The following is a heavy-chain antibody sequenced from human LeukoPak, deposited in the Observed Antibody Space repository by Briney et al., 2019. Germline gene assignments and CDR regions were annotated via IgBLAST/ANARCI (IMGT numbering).Heavy chain of an antibody. CDR1: GASVSSASY. Sequence: SETLSLTCTVSGASVSSASYWTWIRQPPGKGVEWIAHIYNGVNTNYNPSLKSRVTISVDTSKNQFSLRLNSVTAADTAVYYCTRSRAFNSGAFDPWGQGSLVTVSS. J-gene: IGHJ5*02. CDR2: IYNGVNT. D-gene: IGHD1-26*01. V-gene: IGHV4-61*01. CDR3: TRSRAFNSGAFDP.